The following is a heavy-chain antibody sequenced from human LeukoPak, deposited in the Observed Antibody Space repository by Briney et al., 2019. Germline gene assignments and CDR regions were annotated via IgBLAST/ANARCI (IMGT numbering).Heavy chain of an antibody. Sequence: GGSLRLSCAASGFTFHNYAMSWVRQAPGKGLEWVSSISGSGGSTYYADSVRGRFTISRDNSKNTLSPQMDTLRAEDTAVYYCAKKLSITIFGVVSSLDYWGQGTLVTVSS. CDR3: AKKLSITIFGVVSSLDY. CDR1: GFTFHNYA. V-gene: IGHV3-23*01. CDR2: ISGSGGST. J-gene: IGHJ4*02. D-gene: IGHD3-3*01.